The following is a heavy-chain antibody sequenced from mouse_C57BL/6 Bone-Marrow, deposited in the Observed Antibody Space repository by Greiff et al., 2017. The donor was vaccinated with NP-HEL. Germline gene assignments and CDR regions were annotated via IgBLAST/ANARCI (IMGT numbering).Heavy chain of an antibody. J-gene: IGHJ3*01. CDR3: ARDYDDDEEPPFAY. CDR1: GYTFTSYG. V-gene: IGHV1-81*01. D-gene: IGHD2-4*01. CDR2: IYPRSGNT. Sequence: QVQLQQSGAELARPGASVKLSCKASGYTFTSYGISWVKQRTGQGLAWIGEIYPRSGNTYYNEKFKGKATLTADKSSSTAYMELRSLTSEDSAVDFCARDYDDDEEPPFAYWGQGTLVTVSA.